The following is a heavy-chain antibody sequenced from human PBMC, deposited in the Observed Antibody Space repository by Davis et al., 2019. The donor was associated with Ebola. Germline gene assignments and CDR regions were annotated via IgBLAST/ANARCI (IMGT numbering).Heavy chain of an antibody. D-gene: IGHD3-16*02. CDR2: INPNSGGT. CDR3: ARDFTAGERYTIPCY. Sequence: ASVKVSCKASGYTFTGYYMHWVRQAPGQRLEWMGWINPNSGGTNYAQKFQGRVTMTRDTSISTAYMELSRLRSDDTAVYYCARDFTAGERYTIPCYWGQGTLVTVSS. J-gene: IGHJ4*02. CDR1: GYTFTGYY. V-gene: IGHV1-2*02.